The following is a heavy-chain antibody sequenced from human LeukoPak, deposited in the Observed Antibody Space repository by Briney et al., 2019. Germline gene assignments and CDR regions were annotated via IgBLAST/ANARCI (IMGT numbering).Heavy chain of an antibody. CDR3: ARPYPAGGSKFPVYYMDV. CDR2: IYYSGNT. CDR1: GGSISSSSYY. D-gene: IGHD2-15*01. Sequence: PSETLSLTCTVSGGSISSSSYYWGWIRQPPGKGLEWIGSIYYSGNTYYNPSLKSRVTISVDTSKNQFSLKLSSVTAADTAVYYCARPYPAGGSKFPVYYMDVWGKGTTVTVSS. V-gene: IGHV4-39*01. J-gene: IGHJ6*03.